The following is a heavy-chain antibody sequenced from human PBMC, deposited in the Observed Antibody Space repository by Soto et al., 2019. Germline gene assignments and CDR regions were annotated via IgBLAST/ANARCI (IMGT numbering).Heavy chain of an antibody. CDR3: ARDLRYYGSGRYYNSYYYGMDV. D-gene: IGHD3-10*01. CDR1: GGTFSSYA. Sequence: QVQLVQSGAEVKKPGSSVKVSCKASGGTFSSYAISWVRQAPGQGLEWMGGIIPIFGTANYAQKFQGRVTITADESTSTAYMELSSRRYEDTAVYYCARDLRYYGSGRYYNSYYYGMDVWCQGPTVTVSS. V-gene: IGHV1-69*01. J-gene: IGHJ6*02. CDR2: IIPIFGTA.